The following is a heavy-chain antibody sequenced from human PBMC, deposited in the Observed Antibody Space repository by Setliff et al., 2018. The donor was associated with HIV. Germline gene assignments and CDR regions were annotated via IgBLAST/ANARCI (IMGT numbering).Heavy chain of an antibody. V-gene: IGHV4-34*01. CDR2: INHSGST. CDR1: GGSFSGYY. CDR3: ARGGLRLRKSTAPGYFDY. J-gene: IGHJ4*02. D-gene: IGHD1-1*01. Sequence: SETLSLTCAVYGGSFSGYYWSWIRQPPGKGLEWIGEINHSGSTNYNPSLKSRVAISVDTSKNQFSLKLSSVTAADTAVYYCARGGLRLRKSTAPGYFDYWGQGTLVTVPS.